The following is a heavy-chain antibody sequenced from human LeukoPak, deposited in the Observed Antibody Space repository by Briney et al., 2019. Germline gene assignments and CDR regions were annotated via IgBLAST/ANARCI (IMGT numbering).Heavy chain of an antibody. CDR2: IIPTLGIT. J-gene: IGHJ4*02. CDR1: GGTLSSYA. D-gene: IGHD4-17*01. CDR3: ARGGTTLTTYY. Sequence: ASVKVSCKASGGTLSSYAISWVRQAPGQGLEWMGRIIPTLGITHYALKFQGRVTITADTSTSTAYMELGSLTSEDTAIYYCARGGTTLTTYYWGQGTLVTVSS. V-gene: IGHV1-69*04.